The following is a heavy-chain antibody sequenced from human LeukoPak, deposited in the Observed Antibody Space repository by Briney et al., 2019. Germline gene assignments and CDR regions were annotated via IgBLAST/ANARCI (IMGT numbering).Heavy chain of an antibody. CDR3: ARDVRYYGSGRQGYFQH. CDR2: IIPIFGTA. CDR1: GGTFSSYA. J-gene: IGHJ1*01. Sequence: ASVKVSCKASGGTFSSYAISWVRQAPGQGLEWMGGIIPIFGTANYAQKFQGRVTITADESTSTAYMELSSLRSEDTAVYYWARDVRYYGSGRQGYFQHWGQGTLVTVSS. V-gene: IGHV1-69*13. D-gene: IGHD3-10*01.